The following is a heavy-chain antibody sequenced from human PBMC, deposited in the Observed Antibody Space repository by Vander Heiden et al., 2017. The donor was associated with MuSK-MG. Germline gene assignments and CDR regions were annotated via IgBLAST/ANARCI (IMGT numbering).Heavy chain of an antibody. V-gene: IGHV4-61*02. J-gene: IGHJ4*02. Sequence: QMRLHESDTGLLKTSETLAPTSADRGVPISSGTHFWGWARQPAGKGLEWIGRIHTTGSTDYNPSLESRLSISVDKSKNQFSLTLSSVTAADTAVYYCARGHTFYYDSRGYYAYFDYGGRGTLVSVSS. CDR2: IHTTGST. D-gene: IGHD3-22*01. CDR1: GVPISSGTHF. CDR3: ARGHTFYYDSRGYYAYFDY.